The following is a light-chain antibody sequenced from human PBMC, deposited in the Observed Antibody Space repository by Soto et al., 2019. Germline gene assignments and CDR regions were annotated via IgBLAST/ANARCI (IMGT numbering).Light chain of an antibody. Sequence: DVQMTQSPSTLSASVGDRVTITCRASQSVSTWLAWYQQKPGKAPKLLIYKASSLESGVPSRFSGSGSGTEFTLTISSLQSEDFATYYCQQYASYSWTFGQGTKVEI. J-gene: IGKJ1*01. V-gene: IGKV1-5*03. CDR2: KAS. CDR1: QSVSTW. CDR3: QQYASYSWT.